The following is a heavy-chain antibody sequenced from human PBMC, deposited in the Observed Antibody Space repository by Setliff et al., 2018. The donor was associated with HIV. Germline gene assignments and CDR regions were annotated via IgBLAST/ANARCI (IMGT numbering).Heavy chain of an antibody. J-gene: IGHJ6*03. V-gene: IGHV4-59*01. CDR2: IYYSGST. CDR1: GGSISSEY. Sequence: SETLSLTCTVSGGSISSEYWSWIRQPPGKGLEWIGCIYYSGSTNYNPSLKSRVTISVDTSKNQFSLKLSSVTAADTAVYYCARAIPAAVNYFDVWGKGTTVTVSS. CDR3: ARAIPAAVNYFDV. D-gene: IGHD6-13*01.